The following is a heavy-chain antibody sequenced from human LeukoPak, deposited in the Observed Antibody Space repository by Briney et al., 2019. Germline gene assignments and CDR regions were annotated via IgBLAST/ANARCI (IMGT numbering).Heavy chain of an antibody. CDR2: IRSSSSDT. Sequence: GGSLRLSCAASGFTFSDHYMTWIRQAPGRGLEWLSYIRSSSSDTNYADSVKGRFTISRDNAKNSLYLQMNTLRAEDTAVYYCTRDPRLADYWGQGTQVTVSS. V-gene: IGHV3-11*05. CDR1: GFTFSDHY. J-gene: IGHJ4*02. D-gene: IGHD3-22*01. CDR3: TRDPRLADY.